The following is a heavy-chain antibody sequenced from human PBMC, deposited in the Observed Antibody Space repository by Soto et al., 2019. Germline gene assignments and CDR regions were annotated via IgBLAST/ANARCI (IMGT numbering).Heavy chain of an antibody. V-gene: IGHV4-34*01. Sequence: QVQLQQWGAGLLKPSETLSLTCAVYGGSFSGYYWSWIRQPPGKGLEWIGEISHSGGTNYNPSLKSRVTLSVDTSKNQFSLKLSSVTAADTAVYYCARGLGEWGQGTLVTVSS. D-gene: IGHD7-27*01. J-gene: IGHJ1*01. CDR1: GGSFSGYY. CDR3: ARGLGE. CDR2: ISHSGGT.